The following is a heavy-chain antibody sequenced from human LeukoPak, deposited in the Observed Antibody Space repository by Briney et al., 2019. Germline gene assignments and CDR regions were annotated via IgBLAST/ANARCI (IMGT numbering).Heavy chain of an antibody. J-gene: IGHJ5*02. Sequence: GGSLRLSCAASGFSFSGYGMHWVRQAPGKGLEWVAFIRYDGSNEYYADSVKGRFTISRDNAKNSLYLQMNSLRAEDTAVYYCARRWGSIGPRGWFDPWGQGTLVTVSS. D-gene: IGHD4-23*01. CDR3: ARRWGSIGPRGWFDP. V-gene: IGHV3-30*02. CDR1: GFSFSGYG. CDR2: IRYDGSNE.